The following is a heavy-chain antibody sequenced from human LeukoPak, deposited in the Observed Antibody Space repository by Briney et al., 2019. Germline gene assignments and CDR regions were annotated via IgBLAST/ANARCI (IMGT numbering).Heavy chain of an antibody. CDR1: GGTFSSYA. D-gene: IGHD4-17*01. CDR3: ARDLGGVSGAVTQDY. V-gene: IGHV1-69*01. Sequence: SVKVSFKASGGTFSSYAISWVRQAPGQGLEWMGGIIPIFGTANYAQKFQGRVTITADESTSTAYMELSSLRSEDTAVYYCARDLGGVSGAVTQDYWGQGTLVTVSS. CDR2: IIPIFGTA. J-gene: IGHJ4*02.